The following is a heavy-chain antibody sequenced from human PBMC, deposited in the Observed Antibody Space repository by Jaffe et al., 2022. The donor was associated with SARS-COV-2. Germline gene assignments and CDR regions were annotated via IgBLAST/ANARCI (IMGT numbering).Heavy chain of an antibody. CDR2: IKSDGSST. CDR3: ASSPYGGFQDY. CDR1: GFTFSRYW. Sequence: EVQLVESGGGLVQPGGSLRLSCAASGFTFSRYWMQWVRQAPGKGLVWVSHIKSDGSSTSYADSVKGRFTISRDNAKNTLYLQMNSLGAEDTAVYYCASSPYGGFQDYWGQGTLVTVSS. J-gene: IGHJ4*02. V-gene: IGHV3-74*01. D-gene: IGHD4-17*01.